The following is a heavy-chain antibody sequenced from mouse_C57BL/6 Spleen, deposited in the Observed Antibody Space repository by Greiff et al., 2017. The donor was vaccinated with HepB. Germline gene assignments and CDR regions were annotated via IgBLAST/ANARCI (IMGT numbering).Heavy chain of an antibody. Sequence: VQLQQSGAELVKPGASVKISCKASGYAFSSYWMNWVKQRPGKGLEWIGQIYPGDGDTNYNGKFKGKATLTADKSSSTAYMQLSSLTSEDSAVYFCARSGGYDDAWFAYWGQGTLVTVSA. J-gene: IGHJ3*01. CDR2: IYPGDGDT. D-gene: IGHD2-4*01. CDR3: ARSGGYDDAWFAY. V-gene: IGHV1-80*01. CDR1: GYAFSSYW.